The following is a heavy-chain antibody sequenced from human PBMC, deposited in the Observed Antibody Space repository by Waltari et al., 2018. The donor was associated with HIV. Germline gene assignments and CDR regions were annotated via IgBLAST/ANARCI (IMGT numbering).Heavy chain of an antibody. Sequence: QVQLVQSGAEVKKPGSSVKVSCKASGGTFSRYAISWVRQAPGQGLEWMGGIIPIFGTANYAQKFQGRVTITADDATSTAYMELSSLRSEDTAVYYCARESSSGCFNLFYYWGQGTLVTVSS. CDR3: ARESSSGCFNLFYY. J-gene: IGHJ4*02. CDR2: IIPIFGTA. CDR1: GGTFSRYA. V-gene: IGHV1-69*01. D-gene: IGHD6-19*01.